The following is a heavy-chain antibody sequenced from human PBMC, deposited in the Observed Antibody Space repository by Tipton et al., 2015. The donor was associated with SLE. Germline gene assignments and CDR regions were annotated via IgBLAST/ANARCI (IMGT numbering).Heavy chain of an antibody. CDR3: AREAKYSGSYYNWFDT. V-gene: IGHV4-38-2*01. J-gene: IGHJ5*02. D-gene: IGHD1-26*01. CDR1: GYSISSGYY. CDR2: ISHSGNT. Sequence: TLSLTCAVSGYSISSGYYWGWIRQPPGKGLEWIGSISHSGNTYYNPSLKSRVTISIDTSRNQLSLKLTSVTAADTAVYYCAREAKYSGSYYNWFDTWGQGTLVTVSP.